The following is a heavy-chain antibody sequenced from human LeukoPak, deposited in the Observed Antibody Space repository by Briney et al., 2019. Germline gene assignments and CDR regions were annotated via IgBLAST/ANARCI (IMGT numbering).Heavy chain of an antibody. D-gene: IGHD2-15*01. V-gene: IGHV4-34*01. CDR3: ALCSEAAFVI. CDR2: INHSGST. CDR1: GGSFSGYY. J-gene: IGHJ3*02. Sequence: PPDTLSLTCAVYGGSFSGYYWSWIRQPPGKGLEWIGEINHSGSTNYNPPLKSRVTISVDPSKDQFSLKLSAVTVADTAVYYCALCSEAAFVIWGQGTMVTVSS.